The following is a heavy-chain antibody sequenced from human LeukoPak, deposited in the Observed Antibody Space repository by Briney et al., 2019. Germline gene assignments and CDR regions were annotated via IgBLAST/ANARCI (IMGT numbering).Heavy chain of an antibody. Sequence: SETLSLTCAVSGGSISSAGYSWGWIRQPPGKGLEWIGYIFHSGTTYYNPSLKSRVTISPDRSKNQFSLKLSSVTAADTAVYYCARRSQTTYDYWGQGTLVTVSS. D-gene: IGHD1-1*01. CDR1: GGSISSAGYS. CDR3: ARRSQTTYDY. V-gene: IGHV4-30-2*01. CDR2: IFHSGTT. J-gene: IGHJ4*02.